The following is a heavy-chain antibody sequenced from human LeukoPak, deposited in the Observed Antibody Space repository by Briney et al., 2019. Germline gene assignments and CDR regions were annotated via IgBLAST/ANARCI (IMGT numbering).Heavy chain of an antibody. Sequence: PGGSLRLSCAASGFTFSRYWMLWVRRRRGKGLEWGANIKQDGSGKYYVDSVKGRFTISRDNAKNSLYLQMNSLRAEDTALYYCATNYYGSGSFGLDAFDVWGQGTMVALSS. V-gene: IGHV3-7*01. CDR2: IKQDGSGK. CDR1: GFTFSRYW. J-gene: IGHJ3*01. D-gene: IGHD3-10*01. CDR3: ATNYYGSGSFGLDAFDV.